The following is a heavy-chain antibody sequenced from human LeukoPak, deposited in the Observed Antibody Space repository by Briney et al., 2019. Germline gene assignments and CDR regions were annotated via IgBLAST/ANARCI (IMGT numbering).Heavy chain of an antibody. CDR3: AKGGSGVYSIRGYMDV. J-gene: IGHJ6*03. V-gene: IGHV3-30*18. CDR1: GFTFSSYG. D-gene: IGHD3-10*01. CDR2: ISYDGSNK. Sequence: GGSLRLSCAASGFTFSSYGMHWVRQAPGKGLEWVAVISYDGSNKYYADSVKGRFTISRDNSKNTLCLQMNSLRAEDTAVYYCAKGGSGVYSIRGYMDVWGKGTTVTISS.